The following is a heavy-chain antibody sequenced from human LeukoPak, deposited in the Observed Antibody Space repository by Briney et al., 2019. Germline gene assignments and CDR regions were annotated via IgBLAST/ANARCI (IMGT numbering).Heavy chain of an antibody. CDR1: GFTFSSYG. CDR3: AKDAGRQLGDY. J-gene: IGHJ4*02. V-gene: IGHV3-33*06. Sequence: GGSLRLSCAASGFTFSSYGMHWVRQAPGKGLEWVAVIWYDGSNKYYADSVKGRFTISRDNSKNTLYLQMNSLRAEDTAVYYCAKDAGRQLGDYWGQGTLVTVSS. CDR2: IWYDGSNK. D-gene: IGHD3-16*01.